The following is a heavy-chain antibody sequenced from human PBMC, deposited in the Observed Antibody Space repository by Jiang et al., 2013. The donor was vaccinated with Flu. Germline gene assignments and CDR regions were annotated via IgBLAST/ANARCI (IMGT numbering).Heavy chain of an antibody. J-gene: IGHJ6*04. CDR3: ARHGGYYYDSSGYYYYYYGMDV. D-gene: IGHD3-22*01. V-gene: IGHV5-51*01. CDR1: SFTSYW. CDR2: IYPGDSDT. Sequence: SFTSYWIGWVRQMPGKGLEWMGIIYPGDSDTRYSPSFQGQVTISADKSISTAYLQWSSLKASDTAMYYCARHGGYYYDSSGYYYYYYGMDVWGKGTTVTVSS.